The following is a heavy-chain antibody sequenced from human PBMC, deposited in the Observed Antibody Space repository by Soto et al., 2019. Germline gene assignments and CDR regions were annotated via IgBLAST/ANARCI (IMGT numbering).Heavy chain of an antibody. Sequence: GGSLRLSCTASGFTFGDYAMSWFRQAPGKGLEWVGFIRSKAYGGTTEYAASVKGRFTISRDDSKSIAYLQMNSLKTEDTAVYYCTSYCSGGSCYSYSIDYWGQGTLVTVS. CDR2: IRSKAYGGTT. CDR3: TSYCSGGSCYSYSIDY. V-gene: IGHV3-49*03. J-gene: IGHJ4*02. D-gene: IGHD2-15*01. CDR1: GFTFGDYA.